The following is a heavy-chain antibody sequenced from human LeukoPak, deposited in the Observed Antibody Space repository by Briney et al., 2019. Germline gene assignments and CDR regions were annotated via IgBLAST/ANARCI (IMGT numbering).Heavy chain of an antibody. CDR2: ISGSGGST. CDR1: GFTFRSYW. V-gene: IGHV3-23*01. Sequence: GGSLRLSCAASGFTFRSYWMHWVRQAPGKGLEWVSAISGSGGSTYYADSVKGRFTISRDNSKNTLYLQMNSLRAEDTAVYYCAKGIYSSGWSYFDYWGHGTLVTVSS. J-gene: IGHJ4*01. D-gene: IGHD6-19*01. CDR3: AKGIYSSGWSYFDY.